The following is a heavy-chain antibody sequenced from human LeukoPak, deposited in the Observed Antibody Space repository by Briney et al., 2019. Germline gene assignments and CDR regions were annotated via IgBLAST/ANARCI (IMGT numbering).Heavy chain of an antibody. CDR3: AKTAGRHSGYDLDY. V-gene: IGHV3-23*01. CDR1: GFTFSSYA. D-gene: IGHD5-12*01. CDR2: ISTSGDGT. Sequence: GGSLRLSCAASGFTFSSYAMNWVRQAPGKELEWVSAISTSGDGTYYADSVKGRFTISRDNSKNTLYLQMNSLRAEDTAVYYCAKTAGRHSGYDLDYWGQGTLVTVSS. J-gene: IGHJ4*02.